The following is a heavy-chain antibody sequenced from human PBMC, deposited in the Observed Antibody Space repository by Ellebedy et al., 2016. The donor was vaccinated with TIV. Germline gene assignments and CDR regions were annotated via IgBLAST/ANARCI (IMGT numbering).Heavy chain of an antibody. Sequence: GESLKISXAASEFTFSSYGMHWVRQAPGKGLEWVAVIWYDGSNKYYADSVKGRFTISRDNSKNTLYLQMNSLRAEDTAVYYCARDGNNYDSTGYYYEGGYYYYYMDVWGKGTTVTVSS. J-gene: IGHJ6*03. CDR3: ARDGNNYDSTGYYYEGGYYYYYMDV. CDR1: EFTFSSYG. CDR2: IWYDGSNK. D-gene: IGHD3-22*01. V-gene: IGHV3-33*01.